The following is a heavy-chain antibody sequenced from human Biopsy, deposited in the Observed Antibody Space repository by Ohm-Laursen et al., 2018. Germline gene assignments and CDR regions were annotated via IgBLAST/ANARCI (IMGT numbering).Heavy chain of an antibody. CDR3: AGSSPGANDYFQD. CDR1: GFNIRVSY. V-gene: IGHV3-53*01. J-gene: IGHJ1*01. CDR2: LYSAGNT. Sequence: SLRLSCAASGFNIRVSYMGWVRQPPGKGLEWLSLLYSAGNTYYADSVKGRFTISRDKSKNTLYLQLNSLGAEDTAIYYCAGSSPGANDYFQDWGQGTPVTVSS. D-gene: IGHD4/OR15-4a*01.